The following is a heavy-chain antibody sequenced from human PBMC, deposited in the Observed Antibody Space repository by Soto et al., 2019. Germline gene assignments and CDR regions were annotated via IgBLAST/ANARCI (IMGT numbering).Heavy chain of an antibody. CDR1: GYTFTSYG. V-gene: IGHV1-18*01. CDR3: ARDPTIFGVVKGYYFDY. CDR2: ISAYNGNT. J-gene: IGHJ4*02. Sequence: ASVKVSCKASGYTFTSYGISWVRQAPGQGLEWMGWISAYNGNTNYAQKLQGRVTMTTDTSTSTAYMELRGLRSDDTAVYYCARDPTIFGVVKGYYFDYWGQGTLVTVSS. D-gene: IGHD3-3*01.